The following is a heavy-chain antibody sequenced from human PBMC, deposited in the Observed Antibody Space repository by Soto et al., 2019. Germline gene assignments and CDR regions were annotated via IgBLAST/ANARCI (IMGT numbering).Heavy chain of an antibody. D-gene: IGHD5-18*01. CDR1: GFSFSIYA. CDR2: ISYHGSSE. CDR3: ARGDSYGPNWESDALDI. J-gene: IGHJ3*02. Sequence: QVQRVESGGGVVQPGRSLRLSCAASGFSFSIYAMHWVRQAPGKGLEWVAVISYHGSSEYYGDSVKGRFTISRDKSKNTLYLQMYSLSPEDTAIYSCARGDSYGPNWESDALDIWGQGAMVTVAS. V-gene: IGHV3-30-3*01.